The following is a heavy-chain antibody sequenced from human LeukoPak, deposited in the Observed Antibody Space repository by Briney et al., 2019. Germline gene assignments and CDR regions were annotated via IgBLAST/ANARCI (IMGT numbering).Heavy chain of an antibody. Sequence: WVRQPPGKGLEWIGSIYYSGSTYYNPSLKSRVTISVDTSKNQFSLKLSSVTAEDTAVYYCARVSGYDWESLYDYWGQGTLVTVSS. J-gene: IGHJ4*02. V-gene: IGHV4-39*07. CDR3: ARVSGYDWESLYDY. CDR2: IYYSGST. D-gene: IGHD5-12*01.